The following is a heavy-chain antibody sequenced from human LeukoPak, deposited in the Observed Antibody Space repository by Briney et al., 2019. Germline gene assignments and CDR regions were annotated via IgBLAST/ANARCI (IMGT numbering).Heavy chain of an antibody. Sequence: ASETLSLTCTVSGGSISSYYWSWIRQPPGKGLEWIGYIYYSGSTNYNPSLKSRVTISVDTSKNQFSLKLSSVTAADTAVYYCARDLGPLPAAIHHWGQGTLVTVSS. D-gene: IGHD2-2*01. J-gene: IGHJ5*02. CDR1: GGSISSYY. CDR2: IYYSGST. CDR3: ARDLGPLPAAIHH. V-gene: IGHV4-59*01.